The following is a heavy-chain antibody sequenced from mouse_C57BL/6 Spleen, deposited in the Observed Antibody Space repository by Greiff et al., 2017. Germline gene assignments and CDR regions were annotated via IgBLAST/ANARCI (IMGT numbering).Heavy chain of an antibody. CDR1: GFSLTSYG. CDR2: IWSGGST. Sequence: VQLQQSGPGLVQPSQSLSITCTVSGFSLTSYGVHWVRQSPGKGLEWLGVIWSGGSTDYNAAFISRLSISKDNSKSQVFFKMNSLQADDTAIYYCAGFGVPRRLYAMDYWGQGTSVTVSS. V-gene: IGHV2-2*01. J-gene: IGHJ4*01. D-gene: IGHD3-2*02. CDR3: AGFGVPRRLYAMDY.